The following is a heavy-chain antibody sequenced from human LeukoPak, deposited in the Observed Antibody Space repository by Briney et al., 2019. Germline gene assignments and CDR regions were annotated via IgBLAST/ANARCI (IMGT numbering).Heavy chain of an antibody. Sequence: PGGSLRLSCAASGFTFSSYSMNWVRQAPGKGLEWVSSISSSSSYIYYADSVKGRFTISRDNAKNSLYLQMNSLRAEDTAVYYCARGYYDFWSGYYSYAFDIWGQGTMVTVSS. CDR2: ISSSSSYI. CDR1: GFTFSSYS. CDR3: ARGYYDFWSGYYSYAFDI. V-gene: IGHV3-21*01. J-gene: IGHJ3*02. D-gene: IGHD3-3*01.